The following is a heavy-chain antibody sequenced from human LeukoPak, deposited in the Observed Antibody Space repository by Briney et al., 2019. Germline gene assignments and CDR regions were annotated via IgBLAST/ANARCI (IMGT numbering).Heavy chain of an antibody. V-gene: IGHV3-21*01. D-gene: IGHD6-6*01. Sequence: PGGSLRLSCTTSGFSFSAYTTNWIRQAPGKGLEWASSIGASVYYGDSVRGRFTISRDDTKNSIYLQMDSLRVDDTAVYFCARDKPSIAAPDVWGKGTTVTVSS. CDR3: ARDKPSIAAPDV. CDR2: IGASV. J-gene: IGHJ6*04. CDR1: GFSFSAYT.